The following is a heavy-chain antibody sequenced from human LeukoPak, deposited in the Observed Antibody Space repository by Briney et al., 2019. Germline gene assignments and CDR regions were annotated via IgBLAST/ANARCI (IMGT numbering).Heavy chain of an antibody. J-gene: IGHJ4*02. D-gene: IGHD3-10*01. CDR2: ISYDGSNK. CDR1: GFTFSSYA. CDR3: ASNYYYGSGSYYNFDY. Sequence: PGGSLRLSCAASGFTFSSYAMHWVRQAPGKGLEWVAVISYDGSNKYYAGSVKGRFTISRDDSKNTLYLQMNSLRAEDTAVYYCASNYYYGSGSYYNFDYWGQGTLVTVSS. V-gene: IGHV3-30*04.